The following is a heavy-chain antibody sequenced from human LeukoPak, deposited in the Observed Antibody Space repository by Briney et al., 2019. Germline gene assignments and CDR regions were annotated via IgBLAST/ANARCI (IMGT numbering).Heavy chain of an antibody. CDR2: ITSSSSYI. CDR1: GFTFNTYS. CDR3: AKDGAI. Sequence: GGSLRLSCTASGFTFNTYSMNWVRQAPGKGLEWVSSITSSSSYIYYADSVKGRFTISRDNAKNSLYLQMNSLRAEDAAVYYCAKDGAIWGQGTLVTVSS. D-gene: IGHD1-26*01. V-gene: IGHV3-21*04. J-gene: IGHJ4*02.